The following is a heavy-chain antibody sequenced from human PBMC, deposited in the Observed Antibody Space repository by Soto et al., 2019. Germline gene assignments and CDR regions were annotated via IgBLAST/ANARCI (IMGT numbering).Heavy chain of an antibody. CDR3: TTEAYDNSGSLAFDI. Sequence: SETLXLTCTVSGGSITNYYYSWIRQPPGKGLEWIGYIFHTGTTSYNPSLKSRVTLSVDTSQSQFSLKLNSVTAADTAVYYCTTEAYDNSGSLAFDIWGPGTLVTVSS. CDR2: IFHTGTT. D-gene: IGHD3-22*01. J-gene: IGHJ3*02. V-gene: IGHV4-59*08. CDR1: GGSITNYY.